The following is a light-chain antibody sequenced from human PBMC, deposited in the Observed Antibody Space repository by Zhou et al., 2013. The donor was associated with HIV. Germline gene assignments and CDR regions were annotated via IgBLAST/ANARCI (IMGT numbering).Light chain of an antibody. Sequence: TQSPGTLSLSPGERATLSCRASQSVSSRYLAWYQQKPGKAPELLIYSASTLQSGVPSRFSGSGYGTDFTLTISSLQPEDVATYYCQRYNSAPLITFGQGTRLDIK. V-gene: IGKV1-27*01. J-gene: IGKJ5*01. CDR3: QRYNSAPLIT. CDR1: QSVSSRY. CDR2: SAS.